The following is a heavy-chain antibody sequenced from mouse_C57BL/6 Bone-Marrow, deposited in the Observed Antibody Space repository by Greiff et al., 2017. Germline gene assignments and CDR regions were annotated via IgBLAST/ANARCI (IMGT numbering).Heavy chain of an antibody. V-gene: IGHV1-82*01. CDR1: GYAFSSSW. D-gene: IGHD2-12*01. Sequence: QVQLQQSGPELVKPGASVKISCKASGYAFSSSWMNWVKQRPGKGLEWIGRIYPGDGDTNYNGKFKGKATLTADKSSSTAYMQLSSLTSEDSAVYFCARRDYQLPHWYFDVWGTGTTVTVSS. CDR2: IYPGDGDT. CDR3: ARRDYQLPHWYFDV. J-gene: IGHJ1*03.